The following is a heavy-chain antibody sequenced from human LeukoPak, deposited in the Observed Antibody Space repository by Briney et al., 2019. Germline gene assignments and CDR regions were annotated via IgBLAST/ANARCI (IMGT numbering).Heavy chain of an antibody. CDR2: IYYSGST. CDR3: ARHALGYSYTFDY. V-gene: IGHV4-39*01. J-gene: IGHJ4*02. Sequence: PSETLSLTCTVSGGSISSSSYYWGWIRQPPGKGLKWIGSIYYSGSTYYNPSLKSRVTISVDTSKNQFSLKLSSVTAADTAVYYFARHALGYSYTFDYWGQGTLVTVSS. CDR1: GGSISSSSYY. D-gene: IGHD5-18*01.